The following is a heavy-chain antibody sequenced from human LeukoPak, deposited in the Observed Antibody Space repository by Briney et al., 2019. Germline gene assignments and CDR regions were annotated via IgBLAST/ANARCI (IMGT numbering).Heavy chain of an antibody. CDR1: GFTFDDYG. D-gene: IGHD5-12*01. V-gene: IGHV3-11*01. J-gene: IGHJ4*02. CDR2: ISSSGSTI. CDR3: ARSPGLDDVATLFSIDYDY. Sequence: KSGGSLRLSCAASGFTFDDYGMSWIRQAPGKGLEWVSYISSSGSTIYYADSVKGRFTISRDNAKNSLYLQMNSLRAEDTAVYYCARSPGLDDVATLFSIDYDYWGQGTLVTVSS.